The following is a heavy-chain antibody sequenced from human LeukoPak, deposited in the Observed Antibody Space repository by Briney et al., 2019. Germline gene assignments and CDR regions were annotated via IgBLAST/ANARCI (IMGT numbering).Heavy chain of an antibody. Sequence: ASVKVSCKASGYTFTAYYMHWVRQAPGQWLEWIGIINPSGGSTSYAQKFQGRVTMTRDMSTSTVYMELSSLRSEDTAVYYCARQYYYDSSGYYPPIDYWGQGTLVTVSS. CDR2: INPSGGST. V-gene: IGHV1-46*01. J-gene: IGHJ4*02. D-gene: IGHD3-22*01. CDR1: GYTFTAYY. CDR3: ARQYYYDSSGYYPPIDY.